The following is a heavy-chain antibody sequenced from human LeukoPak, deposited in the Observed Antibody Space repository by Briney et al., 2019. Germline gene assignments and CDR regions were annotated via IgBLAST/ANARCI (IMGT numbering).Heavy chain of an antibody. CDR2: ISGSGGST. Sequence: GGFLRLSCAASGFTFSSYAMSWVRQAPGKGLEWVSSISGSGGSTYYADSVKGRCTISRDNSKSTLYLQMNRLRAEDTAVYYCAKGRARWSTPTGYFDYWGQGTLVTVSS. V-gene: IGHV3-23*01. D-gene: IGHD4-23*01. CDR1: GFTFSSYA. J-gene: IGHJ4*02. CDR3: AKGRARWSTPTGYFDY.